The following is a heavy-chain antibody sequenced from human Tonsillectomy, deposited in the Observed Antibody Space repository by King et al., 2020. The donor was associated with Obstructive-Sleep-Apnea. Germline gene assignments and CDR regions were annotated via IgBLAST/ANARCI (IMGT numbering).Heavy chain of an antibody. J-gene: IGHJ4*02. CDR2: ISSSSSYI. Sequence: VQLVESGGGLVKPGGSLRLSCAASGFTFSSYSMNWVRQAPGKGLEGVSSISSSSSYIYYADSVKGRFTISRDNAKKSLYLQMNSRRAGDTAVYYCARDPGYCSGGSCYSEGYFDYWGQGTLVTVSS. CDR1: GFTFSSYS. CDR3: ARDPGYCSGGSCYSEGYFDY. V-gene: IGHV3-21*01. D-gene: IGHD2-15*01.